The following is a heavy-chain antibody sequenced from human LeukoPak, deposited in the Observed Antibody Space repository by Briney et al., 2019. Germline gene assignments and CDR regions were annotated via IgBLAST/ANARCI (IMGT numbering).Heavy chain of an antibody. V-gene: IGHV4-4*02. D-gene: IGHD3-10*01. J-gene: IGHJ4*02. CDR3: TRGGLTFGGD. CDR2: IHHSGTT. CDR1: GGSISTSNW. Sequence: SGTLSLTCVVSGGSISTSNWWSWVRQPPGKGLEWIGEIHHSGTTNYNPSLKSRVTISVDKSKNQFSLKLTSVTVADTAVYYCTRGGLTFGGDWGQGTLVTVSS.